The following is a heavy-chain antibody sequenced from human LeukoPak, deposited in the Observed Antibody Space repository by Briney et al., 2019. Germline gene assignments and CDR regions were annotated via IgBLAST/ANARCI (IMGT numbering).Heavy chain of an antibody. CDR2: ISAYNGNT. CDR1: GGTFSSYG. V-gene: IGHV1-18*01. Sequence: GSSVKVSCKASGGTFSSYGISWVRQAPGQGLEWMGWISAYNGNTNYAQKLQGRVTMTTDTSTSTAYMELRSLRSDDTAVYYCARDVGSGSYSYYGMDVWGQGTTVTVSS. J-gene: IGHJ6*02. CDR3: ARDVGSGSYSYYGMDV. D-gene: IGHD1-26*01.